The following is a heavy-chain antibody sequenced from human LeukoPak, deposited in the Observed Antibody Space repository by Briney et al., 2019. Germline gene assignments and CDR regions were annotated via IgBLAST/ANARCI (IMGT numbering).Heavy chain of an antibody. V-gene: IGHV3-23*01. CDR2: ISGSGGST. CDR1: GFTFSSYG. Sequence: GGSLRLSCAASGFTFSSYGMSWVRQAPGKGLEWVSAISGSGGSTHYADSVKGRFTISRDNSKNTLYLQMNSLRAEDTAVYYCAKGLEQSPFDYWGQGTLVTVSS. J-gene: IGHJ4*02. CDR3: AKGLEQSPFDY. D-gene: IGHD1/OR15-1a*01.